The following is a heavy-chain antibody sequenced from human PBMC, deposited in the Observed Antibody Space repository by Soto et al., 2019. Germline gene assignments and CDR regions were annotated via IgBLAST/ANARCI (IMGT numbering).Heavy chain of an antibody. V-gene: IGHV3-23*01. Sequence: DVQLLESGGHLVQPGGSLRLSCAASGFTFSSYAMSWVRQAPGKGPDWVSSVSAGGDMTYYSDSVKGRFTISRDNSNNALFLQMNSLRIEDTALYYCARGDRGGSGSPASYYYSGLDVWGQGTTVTVS. CDR1: GFTFSSYA. CDR3: ARGDRGGSGSPASYYYSGLDV. D-gene: IGHD3-10*01. J-gene: IGHJ6*02. CDR2: VSAGGDMT.